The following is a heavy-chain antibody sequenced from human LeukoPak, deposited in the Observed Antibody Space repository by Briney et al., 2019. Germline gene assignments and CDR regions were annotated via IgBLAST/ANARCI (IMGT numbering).Heavy chain of an antibody. CDR3: ARGRGRQVGSRWHPDTHHDY. CDR1: GFSIRNGFF. D-gene: IGHD3-10*01. CDR2: IHYPEST. Sequence: KPSETLSLTCAVSGFSIRNGFFWGWIRRPPGKGPEWIGTIHYPESTYYNPSLNSRLTISLDASKNHFSLKLSSVTAADTAQYYCARGRGRQVGSRWHPDTHHDYWGQGILVTVSS. J-gene: IGHJ4*02. V-gene: IGHV4-38-2*01.